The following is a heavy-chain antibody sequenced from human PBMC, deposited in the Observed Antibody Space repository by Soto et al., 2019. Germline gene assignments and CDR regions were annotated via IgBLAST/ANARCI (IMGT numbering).Heavy chain of an antibody. V-gene: IGHV3-33*01. CDR1: GFTFSSYG. J-gene: IGHJ4*02. D-gene: IGHD2-2*01. Sequence: QVQLVESGGGVVQPGRSLRLSCAASGFTFSSYGMHWVRQAPGKGLEWVAVIWYDGSNKYYADSVKGRFTISRDNSKNTVYLQMNSLRAEDTAVYYGARAGSNTSCLDYWGEGTLVTVFS. CDR3: ARAGSNTSCLDY. CDR2: IWYDGSNK.